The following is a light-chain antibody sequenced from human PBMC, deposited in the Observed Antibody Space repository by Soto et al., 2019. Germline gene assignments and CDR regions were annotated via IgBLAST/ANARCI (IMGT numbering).Light chain of an antibody. V-gene: IGKV1-39*01. CDR2: AAS. J-gene: IGKJ4*01. CDR3: QQSYSTPRGLT. Sequence: IQMSQSPSSLSASVGDRVTITCRASQSITNYLNWYQQKPGKAPNLLIYAASSLQSGVPSRFSGSGSGTDFTLTISSLQPEDFATYYCQQSYSTPRGLTFGGGTKVDIK. CDR1: QSITNY.